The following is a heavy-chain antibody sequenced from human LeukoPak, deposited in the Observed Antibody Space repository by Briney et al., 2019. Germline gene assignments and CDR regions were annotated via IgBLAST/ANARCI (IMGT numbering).Heavy chain of an antibody. CDR2: IKQDGSEK. D-gene: IGHD2-15*01. V-gene: IGHV3-7*01. J-gene: IGHJ3*02. Sequence: GGSLRLSCAASGLTFSSYWMSWVRQAPGKGQEWVANIKQDGSEKYYVDSVKGRFTISRDNAKNSLYLQMNSLRAEDTAVYYCAGGSGPYDAFDIWGQGTMVTVSS. CDR3: AGGSGPYDAFDI. CDR1: GLTFSSYW.